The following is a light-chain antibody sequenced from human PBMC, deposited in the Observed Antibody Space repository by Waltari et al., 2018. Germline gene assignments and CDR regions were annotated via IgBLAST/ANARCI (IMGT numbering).Light chain of an antibody. CDR2: YER. CDR3: QVWDRNPDRSRSVI. Sequence: YVLTQSPSVSVAPGETAWLTCGGNNIGIKSVHWYQQKAGQAPVLVISYERDRPSGRPGRFSGSSSGNTATLTISRVEAGDEADYYCQVWDRNPDRSRSVIFGGGTKLTVL. J-gene: IGLJ2*01. V-gene: IGLV3-21*04. CDR1: NIGIKS.